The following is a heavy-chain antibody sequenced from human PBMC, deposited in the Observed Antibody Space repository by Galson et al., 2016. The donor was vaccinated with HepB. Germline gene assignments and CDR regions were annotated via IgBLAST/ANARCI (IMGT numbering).Heavy chain of an antibody. CDR2: INPYHGNT. Sequence: SVTVSCKASGYTFYNYGISWVRQAPGQGLEWMGWINPYHGNTKYAQKVQGRVTMTTDTSTTTAYMELRSLRPDDTAVYYCARSVPIAVAGNRWFDPWGQGTLVTVSS. J-gene: IGHJ5*02. V-gene: IGHV1-18*04. CDR3: ARSVPIAVAGNRWFDP. D-gene: IGHD6-19*01. CDR1: GYTFYNYG.